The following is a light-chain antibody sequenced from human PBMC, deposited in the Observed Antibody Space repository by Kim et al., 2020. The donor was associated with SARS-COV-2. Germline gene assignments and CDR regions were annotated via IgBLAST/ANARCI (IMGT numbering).Light chain of an antibody. CDR1: SGSIASNY. J-gene: IGLJ3*02. Sequence: KTVTISCTRSSGSIASNYVQWYQQRPGSSPTTVIYEDNQRPSGVPDRFAGSIDSSSNSASLTVSGLKTEDEADYYCQSYDSSNLRVFGGGTQLTVL. CDR3: QSYDSSNLRV. CDR2: EDN. V-gene: IGLV6-57*01.